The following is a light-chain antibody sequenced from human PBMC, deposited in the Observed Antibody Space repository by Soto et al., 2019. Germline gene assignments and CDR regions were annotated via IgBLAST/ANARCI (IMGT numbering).Light chain of an antibody. V-gene: IGLV2-23*01. Sequence: QSVLTHPASVSGSPGHSITISCTGTSSDVGSYNLVSWYQQHPGKAPKLMIYEDSKRPSGVSNRFSGSKSGNTASLTISGLQAEEETDYYCCSYAGSGTYVFGTGTKVTVL. CDR2: EDS. CDR1: SSDVGSYNL. CDR3: CSYAGSGTYV. J-gene: IGLJ1*01.